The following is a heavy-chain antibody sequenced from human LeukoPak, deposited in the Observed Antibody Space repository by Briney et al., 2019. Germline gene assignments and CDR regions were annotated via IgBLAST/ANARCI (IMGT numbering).Heavy chain of an antibody. J-gene: IGHJ4*02. CDR1: GFTFSSYA. CDR3: ARGRYYLDS. CDR2: ISGSGGST. Sequence: GGSLRLSCAASGFTFSSYAMTWVRQAPGKGLEWVSGISGSGGSTYYADPVKGRFTISRDNAKNTLYLQMNSLRAEDTAVYYCARGRYYLDSWGQGTLVTVSS. D-gene: IGHD4-17*01. V-gene: IGHV3-23*01.